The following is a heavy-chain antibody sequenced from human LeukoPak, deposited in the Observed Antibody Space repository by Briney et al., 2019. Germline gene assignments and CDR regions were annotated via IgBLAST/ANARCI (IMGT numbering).Heavy chain of an antibody. D-gene: IGHD6-19*01. J-gene: IGHJ4*02. Sequence: GGSLRLSCAASGFTFSSYERNWVRQAPGKGLEWVSYISSSGSTIYYADSVKGRFTISRDNAKNSLYLQMNSLRAEDTAVYYCARDRSVIAVAGTLDYWGQGTLVTVSS. V-gene: IGHV3-48*03. CDR2: ISSSGSTI. CDR1: GFTFSSYE. CDR3: ARDRSVIAVAGTLDY.